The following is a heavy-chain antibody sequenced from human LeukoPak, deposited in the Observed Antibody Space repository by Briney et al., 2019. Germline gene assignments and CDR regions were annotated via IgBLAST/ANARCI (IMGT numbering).Heavy chain of an antibody. D-gene: IGHD3-3*01. J-gene: IGHJ4*02. CDR3: ARARTFWSGDNRLVTDYFDY. CDR1: GGSISSHY. CDR2: IYYSGST. Sequence: PSETLSLTCTVSGGSISSHYWSWMRQPPGKGLEWIGYIYYSGSTNYNPSLKSRVTISVDTSKNQFSLKLSSVTAADTAVYYCARARTFWSGDNRLVTDYFDYWGQGTLVTVSS. V-gene: IGHV4-59*11.